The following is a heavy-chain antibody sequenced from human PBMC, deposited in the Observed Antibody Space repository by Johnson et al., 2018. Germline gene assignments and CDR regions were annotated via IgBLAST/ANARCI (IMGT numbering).Heavy chain of an antibody. D-gene: IGHD3-22*01. Sequence: QVQLVQSGAEVKKPGSSVKVSCKASGGTFSSYTISWVRQAPGQGLEWMGRIIPILGMANYAQKFQGRVTITAEKSTSTAYMELSSLRSEDTAVYYFARRDYYDSRAQSFDIWGQGTMVTVSS. CDR1: GGTFSSYT. J-gene: IGHJ3*02. CDR2: IIPILGMA. V-gene: IGHV1-69*09. CDR3: ARRDYYDSRAQSFDI.